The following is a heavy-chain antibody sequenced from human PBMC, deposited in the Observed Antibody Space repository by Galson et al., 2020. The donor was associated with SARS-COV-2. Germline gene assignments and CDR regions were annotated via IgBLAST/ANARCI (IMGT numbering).Heavy chain of an antibody. J-gene: IGHJ6*03. D-gene: IGHD2-2*01. V-gene: IGHV4-59*12. CDR1: GGSISSYY. CDR2: IYYSGST. CDR3: ARGLRLANYCSSTSCYWDYYYYYMDV. Sequence: SQTLSLTCTVSGGSISSYYWSWIRQPPGKGLEWIGYIYYSGSTNYNPSLKSRVTISVDTSKNQFSLKLSSVTAADTAVYYCARGLRLANYCSSTSCYWDYYYYYMDVWGKGTTVTVSS.